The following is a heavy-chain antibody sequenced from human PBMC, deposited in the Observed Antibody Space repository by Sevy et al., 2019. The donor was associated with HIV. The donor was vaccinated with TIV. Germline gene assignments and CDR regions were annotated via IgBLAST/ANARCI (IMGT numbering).Heavy chain of an antibody. Sequence: SESLSLTCTVSGDSVSSGSYFWSWIRQPPGKGLEWIGYISYSGSTNYNPSLKSRVTISVDTSKKQFSLKLTSVTAADTAVYFCARGSRGYSYGWGQGTLVTVSS. CDR3: ARGSRGYSYG. CDR2: ISYSGST. D-gene: IGHD5-18*01. V-gene: IGHV4-61*01. CDR1: GDSVSSGSYF. J-gene: IGHJ4*02.